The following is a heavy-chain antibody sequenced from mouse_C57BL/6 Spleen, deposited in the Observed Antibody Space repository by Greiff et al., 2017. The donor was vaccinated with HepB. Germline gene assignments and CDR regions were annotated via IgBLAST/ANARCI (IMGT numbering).Heavy chain of an antibody. CDR2: IYPRSGNT. V-gene: IGHV1-81*01. CDR3: ARNGGGYPYYAMDY. D-gene: IGHD2-2*01. J-gene: IGHJ4*01. CDR1: GYTFTSYG. Sequence: QVQLKQSGAELARPGASVKLSCKASGYTFTSYGISWVKQRTGQGLEWIGEIYPRSGNTYYNEKFKGKATLTADKSSSTAYMELRSLTSEDSAVYFCARNGGGYPYYAMDYWGQGTSVTVSS.